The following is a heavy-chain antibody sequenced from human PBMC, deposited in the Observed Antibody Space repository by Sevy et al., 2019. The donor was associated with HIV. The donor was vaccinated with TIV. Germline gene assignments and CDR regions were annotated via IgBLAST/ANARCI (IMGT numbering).Heavy chain of an antibody. J-gene: IGHJ4*01. V-gene: IGHV3-23*01. D-gene: IGHD5-18*01. CDR3: ARPTPRTAPSSAAFFDS. CDR2: INGRGGST. CDR1: GFTFSSFA. Sequence: GGSLRLSCAASGFASGFTFSSFATSWVRQHPGKGLEWVSTINGRGGSTYYADSVKGRFTLSRDNSNNALFLQMDSLTPQDMALYYCARPTPRTAPSSAAFFDSWGHGTLVTVSS.